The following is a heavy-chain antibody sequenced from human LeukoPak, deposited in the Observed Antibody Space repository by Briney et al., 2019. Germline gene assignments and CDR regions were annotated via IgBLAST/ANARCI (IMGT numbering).Heavy chain of an antibody. CDR2: IYSGGST. V-gene: IGHV3-53*01. Sequence: GMSLRLSCAASGFDVSSNYMSWVRQAPGKGLEWASIIYSGGSTYYADSVKGRFSISRDNSKNTLYLQMNGLRAEDTAVYYCASGLRGVWIQLSGPDYWGQGTLVTVSS. CDR1: GFDVSSNY. J-gene: IGHJ4*02. CDR3: ASGLRGVWIQLSGPDY. D-gene: IGHD5-18*01.